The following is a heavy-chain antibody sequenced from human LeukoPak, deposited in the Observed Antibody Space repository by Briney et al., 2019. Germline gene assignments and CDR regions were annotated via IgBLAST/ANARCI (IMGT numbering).Heavy chain of an antibody. D-gene: IGHD4-23*01. Sequence: SETLSLTCAVYGGFFSGYYWSWIRQPPGKGLEWIGEINHSGSTNYNPSLKSRVTISVDTSKNQFSLKLSSVTAADTAVYYCALNGGWEAFDIWGQGTMVTVSS. CDR3: ALNGGWEAFDI. CDR2: INHSGST. CDR1: GGFFSGYY. V-gene: IGHV4-34*01. J-gene: IGHJ3*02.